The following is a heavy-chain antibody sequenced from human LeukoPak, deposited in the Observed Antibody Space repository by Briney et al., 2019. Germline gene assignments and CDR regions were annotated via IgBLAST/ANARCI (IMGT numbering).Heavy chain of an antibody. Sequence: ASVKVSCKASGYTFTSYGISWVRQAPGRGLEWMGWISAYNGNTKYAQKLQGRVTMTADTSTSTAYMDLRSLRSDDTAVYYCARSLGETYYYGMDVWGQGTTVTVSS. CDR2: ISAYNGNT. CDR1: GYTFTSYG. V-gene: IGHV1-18*01. CDR3: ARSLGETYYYGMDV. J-gene: IGHJ6*02. D-gene: IGHD3-10*01.